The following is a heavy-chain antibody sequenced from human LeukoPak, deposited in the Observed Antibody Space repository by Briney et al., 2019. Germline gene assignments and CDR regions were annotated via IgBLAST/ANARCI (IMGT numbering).Heavy chain of an antibody. V-gene: IGHV1-69*04. J-gene: IGHJ4*02. CDR3: ARDQGVDYDSSGSYFDY. CDR2: IIPILGIA. D-gene: IGHD3-22*01. CDR1: GYTFTSYG. Sequence: ASVKVSCKASGYTFTSYGISWVRQAPGQGLEWMGRIIPILGIANYAQKFQGRVTITADKSTSTAYMELSSLRSEDTAVYYCARDQGVDYDSSGSYFDYWGQGTLVTVSS.